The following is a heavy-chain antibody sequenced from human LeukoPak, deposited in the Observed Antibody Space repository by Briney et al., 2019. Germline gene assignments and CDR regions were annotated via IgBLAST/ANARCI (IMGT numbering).Heavy chain of an antibody. J-gene: IGHJ6*03. CDR3: AASGYDYDYYYYMDV. CDR1: GFTFSSYS. Sequence: GGSLRLSCAASGFTFSSYSMNWVRQAPGKGLEWVSSISSSSSYIYYTDSVKGRFTMSRDNAKNSLYLQMNSLRVEDTAVYYCAASGYDYDYYYYMDVWGKGTTVTISS. V-gene: IGHV3-21*01. CDR2: ISSSSSYI. D-gene: IGHD5-12*01.